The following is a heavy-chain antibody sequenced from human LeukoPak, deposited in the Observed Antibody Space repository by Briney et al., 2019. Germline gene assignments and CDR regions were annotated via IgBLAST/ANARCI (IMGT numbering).Heavy chain of an antibody. CDR1: GYSIRRGYY. J-gene: IGHJ3*02. D-gene: IGHD5-24*01. Sequence: SETLSLTCAVSGYSIRRGYYWGWIRQPPGKGLEWIGSVYHSGSAYYNPSLKSRVTISVDTSKNQFSLKLTSVTAADTAVYYCAVGLHSGQFAFDIWGQGTMVTVSS. V-gene: IGHV4-38-2*01. CDR2: VYHSGSA. CDR3: AVGLHSGQFAFDI.